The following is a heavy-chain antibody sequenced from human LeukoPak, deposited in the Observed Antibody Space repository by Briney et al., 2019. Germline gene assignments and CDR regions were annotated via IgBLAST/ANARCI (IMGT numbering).Heavy chain of an antibody. V-gene: IGHV4-39*01. Sequence: SETLSLTCAVSGGSISGSSYFWGWIRQPPGKGLEWIGSIYYSGNTYYNPSLKSRVTISVDTSKNQFSLKLGSVTAADTAVYYCARHVVVVTVEDWFDPWGQGTLVTVSS. J-gene: IGHJ5*02. CDR2: IYYSGNT. CDR1: GGSISGSSYF. CDR3: ARHVVVVTVEDWFDP. D-gene: IGHD2-21*02.